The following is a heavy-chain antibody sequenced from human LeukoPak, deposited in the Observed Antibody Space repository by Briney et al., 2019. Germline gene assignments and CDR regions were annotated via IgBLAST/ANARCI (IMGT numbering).Heavy chain of an antibody. J-gene: IGHJ6*03. CDR1: GYTFTGYY. CDR3: ARTDYSGYGEFVYYYYMDV. CDR2: INPNSGGT. D-gene: IGHD5-12*01. V-gene: IGHV1-2*02. Sequence: ASVKVSCKASGYTFTGYYMHWVRQAPGQGLEWMGWINPNSGGTNYAQKFQGRVTMTRDTSISTAYMELSRLRSDDTAVYYCARTDYSGYGEFVYYYYMDVWGKGTTVTVSS.